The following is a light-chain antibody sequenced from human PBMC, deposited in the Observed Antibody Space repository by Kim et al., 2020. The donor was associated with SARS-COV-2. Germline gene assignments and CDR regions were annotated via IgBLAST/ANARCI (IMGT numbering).Light chain of an antibody. CDR1: SGSIASNY. V-gene: IGLV6-57*01. Sequence: NFMLTQPHSVSESPGKTVTISCTRSSGSIASNYVQWYQQRPGSSPTTVIYENNQRPSGVPDRFSGSIDSSSNSASLTISGLKTEDEADYYCQSYDISTQVFGGGTQLTVL. J-gene: IGLJ3*02. CDR3: QSYDISTQV. CDR2: ENN.